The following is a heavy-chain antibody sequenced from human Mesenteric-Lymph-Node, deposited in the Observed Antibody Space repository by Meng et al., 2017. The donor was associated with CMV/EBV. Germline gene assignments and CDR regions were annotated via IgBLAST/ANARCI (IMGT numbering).Heavy chain of an antibody. CDR3: ARVQEVWVEDLLIPFAAFDI. CDR1: SLNY. CDR2: IYSGGTT. J-gene: IGHJ3*02. V-gene: IGHV3-53*01. Sequence: SLNYMGWVRQSPGKGLEWVSVIYSGGTTTHAASVKGRFTISRDDSTNTLYLQMNSLRAEDTAVYYCARVQEVWVEDLLIPFAAFDIWGQGTMVTVSS. D-gene: IGHD3-16*01.